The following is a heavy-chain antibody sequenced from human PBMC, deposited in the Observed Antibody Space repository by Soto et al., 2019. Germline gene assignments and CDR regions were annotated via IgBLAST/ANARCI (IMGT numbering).Heavy chain of an antibody. Sequence: PGGSLRLSCAASGFTFSSYSMNWVRQAPGKGLEWVSSISSSSSYIYYADSVKGRFTISRDNAKNPLYLRMNSLRAEDTAVYYCAVDPTTIPLDYWGQGTLVTVSS. V-gene: IGHV3-21*01. D-gene: IGHD1-26*01. CDR2: ISSSSSYI. CDR3: AVDPTTIPLDY. CDR1: GFTFSSYS. J-gene: IGHJ4*02.